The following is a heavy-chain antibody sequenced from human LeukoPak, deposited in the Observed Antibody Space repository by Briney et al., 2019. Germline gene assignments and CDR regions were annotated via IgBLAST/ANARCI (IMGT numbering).Heavy chain of an antibody. CDR2: IYITGST. Sequence: PSETLSLTCTVSGGSINSYFWSWIRQPAGKGLEWIGRIYITGSTNYNPSLRSRVTISVDRPNNKFSLRLRSVTAADTAIYYCARGTGNWNFGVWGRGSLIIVSS. D-gene: IGHD1-7*01. CDR1: GGSINSYF. V-gene: IGHV4-4*07. J-gene: IGHJ4*02. CDR3: ARGTGNWNFGV.